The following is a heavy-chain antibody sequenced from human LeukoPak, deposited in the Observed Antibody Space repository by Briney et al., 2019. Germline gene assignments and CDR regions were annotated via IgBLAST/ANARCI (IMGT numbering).Heavy chain of an antibody. D-gene: IGHD4-17*01. J-gene: IGHJ4*02. CDR3: ASRYDYGDYAAFY. Sequence: SVKVSCKASGCTFGSYAISWVRQAPGQGLEWMGRIIPIFGTANYAQKFQGRVTITTDESTSTAYMELSSLRSEDTAVYYCASRYDYGDYAAFYWGQGTLVTVSS. V-gene: IGHV1-69*05. CDR1: GCTFGSYA. CDR2: IIPIFGTA.